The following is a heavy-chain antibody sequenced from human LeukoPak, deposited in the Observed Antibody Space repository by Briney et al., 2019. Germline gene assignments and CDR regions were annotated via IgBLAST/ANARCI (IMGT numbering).Heavy chain of an antibody. CDR3: ARDSAVADFDY. CDR1: GYTFTGYY. D-gene: IGHD6-19*01. Sequence: ASVKVSCKASGYTFTGYYMHWVRQAPGQGLEWMGWINPNSGGTNYAQKFQGRVTMTRDTSTSTVYMELSSLRSEDTAVYYCARDSAVADFDYWGQGTLVTVSS. V-gene: IGHV1-2*02. J-gene: IGHJ4*02. CDR2: INPNSGGT.